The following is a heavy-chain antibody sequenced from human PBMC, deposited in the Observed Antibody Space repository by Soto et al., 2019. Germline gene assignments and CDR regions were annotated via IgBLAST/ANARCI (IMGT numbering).Heavy chain of an antibody. Sequence: QVQLQESGPGLVKPSETLSLTCTVSGGSVSSGSYYWSWIRQPPGKGLEWIGYIYYSGSTNYNPSLKSRVTISVDTSKNQFSLKLSSVTAADTAVYYCAREGEWEPDAFDIWGQGTMVTVSS. CDR3: AREGEWEPDAFDI. D-gene: IGHD1-26*01. CDR2: IYYSGST. J-gene: IGHJ3*02. V-gene: IGHV4-61*01. CDR1: GGSVSSGSYY.